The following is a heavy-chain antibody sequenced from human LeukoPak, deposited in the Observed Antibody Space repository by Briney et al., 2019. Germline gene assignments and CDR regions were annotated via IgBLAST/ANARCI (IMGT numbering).Heavy chain of an antibody. V-gene: IGHV1-2*02. CDR1: GYTFTGHY. CDR3: ARDNYGIGDY. Sequence: ASVKVSCTASGYTFTGHYIHWVRQAPGQGLEWMGWVNPNSGGTNYAQKFQGRVTMTRDTSIATAYMDLSSLRSDDTAVYYCARDNYGIGDYWGQGTLVTVSS. J-gene: IGHJ4*02. D-gene: IGHD4-11*01. CDR2: VNPNSGGT.